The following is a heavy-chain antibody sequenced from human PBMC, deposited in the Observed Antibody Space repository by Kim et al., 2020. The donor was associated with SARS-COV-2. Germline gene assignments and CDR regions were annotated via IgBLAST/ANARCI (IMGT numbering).Heavy chain of an antibody. J-gene: IGHJ4*02. CDR3: ARERGVNRITMVRGGDEYYFDY. CDR1: GGSISSGDYY. Sequence: SETLSLTCTVSGGSISSGDYYWSWIRQPPGKGLEWIGYIYYSGSTYYNPSLKSRVTISVDTSKNQFSLKLSSVTAADTAVYYCARERGVNRITMVRGGDEYYFDYWGQGTLVTVSS. CDR2: IYYSGST. V-gene: IGHV4-30-4*01. D-gene: IGHD3-10*01.